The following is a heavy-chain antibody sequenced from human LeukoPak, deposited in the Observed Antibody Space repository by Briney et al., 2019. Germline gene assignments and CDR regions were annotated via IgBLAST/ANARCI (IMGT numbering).Heavy chain of an antibody. CDR2: IYPGDSDT. Sequence: GESLKISCKGSGYSFTSYWIGWVRQMLGKGLEWMGIIYPGDSDTRYSPSFQGQVTISADKSISAAYLQWSSLKASDTAMYYCARHKDSSSWSATYYFDYWGQGTLVTVSS. J-gene: IGHJ4*02. D-gene: IGHD6-13*01. CDR1: GYSFTSYW. V-gene: IGHV5-51*01. CDR3: ARHKDSSSWSATYYFDY.